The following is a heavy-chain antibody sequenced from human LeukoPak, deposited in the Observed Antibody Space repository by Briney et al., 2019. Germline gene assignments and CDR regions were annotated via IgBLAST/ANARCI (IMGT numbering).Heavy chain of an antibody. Sequence: GGSLRLSCAASGFTFSSYSMNWVRQAPGKGLEWVSYISSSSSTIYYADSVKGRFTISRDNAKNSLYLQMDSLRAEDTAVYYCARGSAAAGFDYWGQGTLVTVSS. D-gene: IGHD6-13*01. V-gene: IGHV3-48*01. CDR1: GFTFSSYS. CDR3: ARGSAAAGFDY. J-gene: IGHJ4*02. CDR2: ISSSSSTI.